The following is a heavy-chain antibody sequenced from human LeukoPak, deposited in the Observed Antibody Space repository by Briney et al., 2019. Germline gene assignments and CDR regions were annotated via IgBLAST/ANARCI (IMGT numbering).Heavy chain of an antibody. CDR1: GFTFDDYA. CDR2: ISWNSGSI. Sequence: GGSLRLSCAASGFTFDDYAMHWVRQAPGKGLEWVSGISWNSGSIGYADSVKGRFTISRDNAKNSLYLQMNSLRAEDTALYYCAKDGPALSYYYYYMDVWGKGTTVTVSS. J-gene: IGHJ6*03. CDR3: AKDGPALSYYYYYMDV. V-gene: IGHV3-9*01. D-gene: IGHD2-15*01.